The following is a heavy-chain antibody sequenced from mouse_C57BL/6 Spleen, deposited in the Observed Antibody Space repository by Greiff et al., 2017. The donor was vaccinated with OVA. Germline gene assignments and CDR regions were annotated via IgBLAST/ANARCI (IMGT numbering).Heavy chain of an antibody. J-gene: IGHJ4*01. CDR2: IYPGSGST. CDR1: GYTFTSYW. V-gene: IGHV1-55*01. Sequence: QVQLQQPGAELVKPGASVKMSCKASGYTFTSYWITWVKQRPGQGLEWIGDIYPGSGSTNYNEKFKSKATLTVDTSSSTAYMQLSSLTSEDSAVYYCARYDGNYVSYYYAMDYWGQGTSVTVSS. D-gene: IGHD2-3*01. CDR3: ARYDGNYVSYYYAMDY.